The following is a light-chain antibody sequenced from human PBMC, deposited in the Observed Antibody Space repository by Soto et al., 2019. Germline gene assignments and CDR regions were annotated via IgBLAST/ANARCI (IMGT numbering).Light chain of an antibody. CDR3: QQYYSTPLT. CDR2: WAS. J-gene: IGKJ4*01. V-gene: IGKV4-1*01. Sequence: VMTQTPLSLSVIPGQPASISCKSSQSLLHSDGKTYLAWYQQKPGQPPKLLIYWASTRESGVPDRFSGSGSGTDFTLTISSLQAEDVAVYYCQQYYSTPLTFGGGTKVDI. CDR1: QSLLHSDGKTY.